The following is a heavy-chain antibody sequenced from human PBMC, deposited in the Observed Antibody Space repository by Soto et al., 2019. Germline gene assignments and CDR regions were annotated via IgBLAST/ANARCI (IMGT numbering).Heavy chain of an antibody. CDR3: AKGRGQNWNSGY. V-gene: IGHV3-23*01. Sequence: EVQLLESGGGSVQPGGSLRLSCAASGFTFSSYAMHWVRRPPGKGLEWVSSISGSGGTAYYAASVKGRFSISSDSLVHTLYLQMTSLRAEATAVYYFAKGRGQNWNSGYWGQGTLVTVSP. J-gene: IGHJ4*02. CDR1: GFTFSSYA. D-gene: IGHD1-7*01. CDR2: ISGSGGTA.